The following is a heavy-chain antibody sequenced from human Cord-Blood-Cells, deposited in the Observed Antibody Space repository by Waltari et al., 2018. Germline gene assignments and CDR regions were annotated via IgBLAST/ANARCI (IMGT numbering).Heavy chain of an antibody. CDR1: GYTCTGYY. J-gene: IGHJ3*02. CDR3: ARANWGRGDAFDI. V-gene: IGHV1-2*02. CDR2: INPNSGGT. Sequence: QVQLVQSGAEVKKPGASVKVSCKASGYTCTGYYMHWVRRAPGQGLEWMVWINPNSGGTNYAQKFQGRVTMTRDTSISTAYMELSRLRSDDTAVYYCARANWGRGDAFDIWGQGTMVTVSS. D-gene: IGHD7-27*01.